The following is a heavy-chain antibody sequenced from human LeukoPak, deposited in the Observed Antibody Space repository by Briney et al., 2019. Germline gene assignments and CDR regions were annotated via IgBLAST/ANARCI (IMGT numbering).Heavy chain of an antibody. CDR2: INHSGST. V-gene: IGHV4-34*01. J-gene: IGHJ3*02. D-gene: IGHD2-2*01. Sequence: PSETLSLTCAVYGGSFSGYYWSWIRQPPGKGLEWIGEINHSGSTNYNPSLKSRVTISVDTSKNQFSLKLSSVTAADTAVYYCARGPLRYCSSTNCYGFNAFDIWGQGTMVTVSS. CDR1: GGSFSGYY. CDR3: ARGPLRYCSSTNCYGFNAFDI.